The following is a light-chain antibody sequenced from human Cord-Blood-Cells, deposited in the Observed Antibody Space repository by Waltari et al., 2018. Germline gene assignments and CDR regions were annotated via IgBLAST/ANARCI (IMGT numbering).Light chain of an antibody. Sequence: QSALTQPASVSGSPGQSITISCTGTSSDVGSYNLFPWYQQHPGKAPKLMIYEGSKRPSGVSNRFSGSKSGNTASLTISGLQAEDEADYYCCSYAGSSTHVVFGGGTKLTVL. CDR1: SSDVGSYNL. J-gene: IGLJ2*01. CDR2: EGS. V-gene: IGLV2-23*01. CDR3: CSYAGSSTHVV.